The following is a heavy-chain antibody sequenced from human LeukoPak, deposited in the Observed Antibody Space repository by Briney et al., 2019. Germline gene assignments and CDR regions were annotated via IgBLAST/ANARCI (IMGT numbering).Heavy chain of an antibody. CDR2: IYYSGST. CDR3: ARASVYYGSGSYYKVPGGYYFDY. J-gene: IGHJ4*02. D-gene: IGHD3-10*01. CDR1: GGSISSYY. V-gene: IGHV4-59*01. Sequence: SSETLSLTCTVSGGSISSYYWSWIRQPPGKGLEWIGYIYYSGSTNYNPSLKSRVTISVDTSKNQFSLKLSSVTAADTAVYYCARASVYYGSGSYYKVPGGYYFDYWGQGTLVTVSS.